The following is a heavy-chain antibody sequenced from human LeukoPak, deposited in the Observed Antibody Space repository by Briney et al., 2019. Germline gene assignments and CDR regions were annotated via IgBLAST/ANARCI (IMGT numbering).Heavy chain of an antibody. CDR1: GFTVSSNY. CDR3: ARVRDSSGWYYFDY. J-gene: IGHJ4*02. CDR2: IYGGGST. V-gene: IGHV3-53*04. Sequence: TGGSLRLSCAASGFTVSSNYMSWVRQAPGKGLEWDSVIYGGGSTYYADSVKGRFTISRHNSKNTLYLQMNSLRAEDTAVYYCARVRDSSGWYYFDYWGQGTLVTVSS. D-gene: IGHD6-19*01.